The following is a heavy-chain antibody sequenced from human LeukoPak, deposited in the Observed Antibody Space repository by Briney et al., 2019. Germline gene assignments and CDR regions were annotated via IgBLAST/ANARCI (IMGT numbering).Heavy chain of an antibody. CDR2: ISYDGSNK. D-gene: IGHD4-23*01. J-gene: IGHJ4*02. V-gene: IGHV3-30*03. CDR1: GFTFSSYG. CDR3: ARAGRSDYGGNFPELDY. Sequence: GGSLRLSCAASGFTFSSYGMHWVRQAPGKGLEWVAVISYDGSNKYYADSVKGRFTISRDNAKNSLYLQMNSLRAEDTAVYYCARAGRSDYGGNFPELDYWGRGTLVTVSS.